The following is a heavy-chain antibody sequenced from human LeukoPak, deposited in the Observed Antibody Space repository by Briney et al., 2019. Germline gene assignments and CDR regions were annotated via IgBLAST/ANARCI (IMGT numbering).Heavy chain of an antibody. V-gene: IGHV3-13*01. D-gene: IGHD1-1*01. J-gene: IGHJ6*03. CDR1: GFTFSSFD. CDR2: IGTASDT. Sequence: GGSLRLSCAASGFTFSSFDMHWVRQPTGQGLEWVSTIGTASDTYYPGSVEGRFTLSRDNAKNSLYLQINSLTAGDTAVYYCARGPPRGKYYYMDVWGKGTTVTVSS. CDR3: ARGPPRGKYYYMDV.